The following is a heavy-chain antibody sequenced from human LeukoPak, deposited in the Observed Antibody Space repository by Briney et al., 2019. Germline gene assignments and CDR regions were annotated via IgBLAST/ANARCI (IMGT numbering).Heavy chain of an antibody. CDR3: AKDLSTGVVIIEGIDY. V-gene: IGHV3-23*01. D-gene: IGHD3-3*01. Sequence: GGSLRLSCAVSGFTFSDYSMNWVRQAPGKGLEWVSAISGSGGSTYYADSVKGRFTISRDNSKNTLYLQMNSLRAEDTAVYYCAKDLSTGVVIIEGIDYWGQGTLVTVSS. CDR1: GFTFSDYS. J-gene: IGHJ4*02. CDR2: ISGSGGST.